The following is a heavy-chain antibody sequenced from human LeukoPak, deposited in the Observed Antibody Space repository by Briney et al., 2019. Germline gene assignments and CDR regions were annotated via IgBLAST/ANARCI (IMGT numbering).Heavy chain of an antibody. J-gene: IGHJ4*02. V-gene: IGHV1-2*02. Sequence: ASVKVSCKASGYTFSSYGISWVRQAPGQGLEWMGWINPNSGGTNYAQKFQGRVTMTRDTSISTAYMELSRLRSDDTAVYYCARASRGSYSSSWYPYFDYWGQGTLVTVSS. CDR3: ARASRGSYSSSWYPYFDY. CDR2: INPNSGGT. D-gene: IGHD6-13*01. CDR1: GYTFSSYG.